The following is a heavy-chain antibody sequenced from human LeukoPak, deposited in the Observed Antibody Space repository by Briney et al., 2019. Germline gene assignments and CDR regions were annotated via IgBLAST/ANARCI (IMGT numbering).Heavy chain of an antibody. V-gene: IGHV3-15*01. CDR1: RFTFSDAW. J-gene: IGHJ4*02. CDR3: TTGTVS. D-gene: IGHD4-11*01. CDR2: IKGKTDGGTT. Sequence: GGSLRLSCAASRFTFSDAWMNWVRQAPGKGLEWVGRIKGKTDGGTTDYTAPVKGRFTISRDDSKNTLYLQMNSLTTEDTAVYYCTTGTVSWGQGTLVTVSS.